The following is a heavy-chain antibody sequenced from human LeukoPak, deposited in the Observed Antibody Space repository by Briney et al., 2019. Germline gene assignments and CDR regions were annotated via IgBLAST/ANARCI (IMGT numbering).Heavy chain of an antibody. CDR3: ARDTVLYFDWLLHYTFDY. V-gene: IGHV3-30*02. CDR1: GFTFSSYG. Sequence: QPGGSLRLSCAASGFTFSSYGMHWVRQAPGKGLEWVAFIRYDGSNKYYADSVKGRFTISRDNSKNTLYLQMNSLRAEDTAVYYCARDTVLYFDWLLHYTFDYWGQGTLVTVSS. D-gene: IGHD3-9*01. J-gene: IGHJ4*02. CDR2: IRYDGSNK.